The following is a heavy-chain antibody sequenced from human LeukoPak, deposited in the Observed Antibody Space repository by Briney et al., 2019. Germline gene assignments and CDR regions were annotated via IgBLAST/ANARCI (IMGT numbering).Heavy chain of an antibody. D-gene: IGHD1-14*01. CDR2: INPNSGGT. V-gene: IGHV1-2*06. CDR3: ARGGILHYYGMDV. J-gene: IGHJ6*02. Sequence: ASVKVSCKASGYTLTDYYMHWVRQAPGQGLEWMGRINPNSGGTNYAQKFQGRVTMTRDTSISTVYMELSRLRSDDTAVYYCARGGILHYYGMDVWGQGTTVTVSS. CDR1: GYTLTDYY.